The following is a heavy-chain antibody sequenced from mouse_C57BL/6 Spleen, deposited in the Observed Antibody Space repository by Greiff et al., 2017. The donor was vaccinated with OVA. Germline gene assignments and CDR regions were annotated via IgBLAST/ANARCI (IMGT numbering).Heavy chain of an antibody. CDR2: IWSGGST. D-gene: IGHD1-1*01. CDR3: ARNYGSRRGFAY. J-gene: IGHJ3*01. V-gene: IGHV2-2*01. Sequence: VQLQQSGPGLVQPSQSLSITCTVSGFSLTSYGVHWVRQSPGKGLEWLGVIWSGGSTDYNAAFISRLSISKDNSKSQVFFKMNSLQADDTALYYCARNYGSRRGFAYWGKGTLVTVSA. CDR1: GFSLTSYG.